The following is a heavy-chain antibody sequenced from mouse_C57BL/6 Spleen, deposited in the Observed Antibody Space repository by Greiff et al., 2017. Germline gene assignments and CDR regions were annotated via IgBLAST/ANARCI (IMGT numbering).Heavy chain of an antibody. D-gene: IGHD1-1*01. V-gene: IGHV1-82*01. J-gene: IGHJ2*01. CDR2: IYPGDGDT. Sequence: VQLVESGPELVKPGASVKISCKASGYAFSSSWMNWVKQRPGKGLEWIGRIYPGDGDTNYNGKFKGKATRTADKSSSTAYMQLSSLTSEDSAVYFCARTNYYGSSYDFDDWGQGTTLTVSS. CDR3: ARTNYYGSSYDFDD. CDR1: GYAFSSSW.